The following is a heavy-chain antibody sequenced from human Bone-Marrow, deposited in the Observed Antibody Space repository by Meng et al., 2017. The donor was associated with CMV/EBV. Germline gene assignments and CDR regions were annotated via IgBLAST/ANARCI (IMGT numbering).Heavy chain of an antibody. CDR3: ARDLRDIVVVPAAMAYYYYGMDV. J-gene: IGHJ6*02. V-gene: IGHV3-66*02. Sequence: GGSLRLSCAASGFTVSSNYMSWVRQAPGKGLEWVSVIYSGGSTYYADSVKGRFTISRDNSKNTLYLQMNSLRAEDTAVYYCARDLRDIVVVPAAMAYYYYGMDVWGQGTTVTVSS. CDR1: GFTVSSNY. D-gene: IGHD2-2*01. CDR2: IYSGGST.